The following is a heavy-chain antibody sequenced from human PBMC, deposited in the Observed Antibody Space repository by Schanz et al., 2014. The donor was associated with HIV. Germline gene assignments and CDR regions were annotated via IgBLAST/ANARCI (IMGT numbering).Heavy chain of an antibody. J-gene: IGHJ5*02. CDR2: TDYSGST. CDR1: GGAIRNGGHY. Sequence: QVQLQESGPGLVKPSQTLSLTCTVSGGAIRNGGHYWSWIRQHPGKGLEWIGYTDYSGSTYYNPSLKSRFSISVDTSKNQFSLRLNSVTVADTAVYYCARADFGHDLGFDPWGEGVLVTVTS. D-gene: IGHD4-17*01. CDR3: ARADFGHDLGFDP. V-gene: IGHV4-31*03.